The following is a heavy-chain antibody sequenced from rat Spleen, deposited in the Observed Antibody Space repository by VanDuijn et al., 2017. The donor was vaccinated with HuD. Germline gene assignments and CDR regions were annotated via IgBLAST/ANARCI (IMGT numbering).Heavy chain of an antibody. CDR1: GFTFSNYY. Sequence: EVQLVESGGGLVQPGRSMKLSCAASGFTFSNYYMAWVRQAPTKGLEWVASISSGGGGTYYSDSVKGRFTISRDIAKSTLYLQMNNLRSEDTATYYCARRVYGGYRYFDYWGQGVMVTVSS. CDR2: ISSGGGGT. D-gene: IGHD1-11*01. CDR3: ARRVYGGYRYFDY. V-gene: IGHV5-25*01. J-gene: IGHJ2*01.